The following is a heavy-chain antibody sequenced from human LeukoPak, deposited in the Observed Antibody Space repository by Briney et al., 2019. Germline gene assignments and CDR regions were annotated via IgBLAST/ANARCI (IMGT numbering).Heavy chain of an antibody. Sequence: PGGSLRLSCAASGFTFSSYEMNWVRQAPGKGLEWVSYISSSGSTICYADSVKGRFTISRDNAKNSLYLQMNSLRAEDTAVYYCASSMIVVVRKGYFDYWGQGTLVTVSS. CDR3: ASSMIVVVRKGYFDY. CDR2: ISSSGSTI. D-gene: IGHD3-22*01. J-gene: IGHJ4*02. CDR1: GFTFSSYE. V-gene: IGHV3-48*03.